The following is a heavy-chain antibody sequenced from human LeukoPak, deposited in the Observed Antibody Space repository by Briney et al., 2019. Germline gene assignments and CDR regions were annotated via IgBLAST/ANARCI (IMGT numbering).Heavy chain of an antibody. V-gene: IGHV4-30-4*01. CDR1: GGSISSGDYY. CDR2: IYYSGST. J-gene: IGHJ4*02. D-gene: IGHD3-22*01. Sequence: SQTLSLTCTVSGGSISSGDYYWSWIRQPPGKGLEWIGYIYYSGSTYYNPSLKSRVTISVDTSKNQFSLKLSSVTAADTAVYYCARATPYYYDSSGYYPQWGQGTLVTVSS. CDR3: ARATPYYYDSSGYYPQ.